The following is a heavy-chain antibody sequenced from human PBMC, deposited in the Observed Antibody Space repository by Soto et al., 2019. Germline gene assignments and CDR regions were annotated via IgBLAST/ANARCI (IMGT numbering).Heavy chain of an antibody. J-gene: IGHJ6*02. CDR1: GGTFSSYA. D-gene: IGHD6-13*01. CDR2: IVPLFRTT. Sequence: QVQLVQSGAEAKKPGSSVKVSCKTSGGTFSSYAISWVRQAPGQGLEWMGGIVPLFRTTNYAQKFQGRVTNTARRSRKTVSWGQSGLRSGDTAVYCGARGEYRTTWSNLVPLPPLDVGAQGTTGT. V-gene: IGHV1-69*06. CDR3: ARGEYRTTWSNLVPLPPLDV.